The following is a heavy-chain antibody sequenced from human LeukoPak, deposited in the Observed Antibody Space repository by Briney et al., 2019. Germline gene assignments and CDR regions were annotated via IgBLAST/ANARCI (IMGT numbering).Heavy chain of an antibody. Sequence: GGSLRLSCAASGFTFSSYWMSWVRQAPGKGLEWVANIKQDGSEKYYVDSVKGRFTISRDNAKNSLYLQMNSLRAEDTAVYYCASGGVWFGEYFFDYWGQGTLVTVSS. CDR1: GFTFSSYW. J-gene: IGHJ4*02. V-gene: IGHV3-7*03. CDR2: IKQDGSEK. D-gene: IGHD3-10*01. CDR3: ASGGVWFGEYFFDY.